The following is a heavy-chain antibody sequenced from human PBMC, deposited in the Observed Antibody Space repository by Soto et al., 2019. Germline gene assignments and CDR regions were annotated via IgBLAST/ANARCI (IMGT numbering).Heavy chain of an antibody. CDR1: GFTFSSYA. CDR2: ISGSGGST. D-gene: IGHD6-13*01. Sequence: GRSLRLSCAASGFTFSSYAMSWVRQAPGKGLEWVSAISGSGGSTYYADSVKGRFTISRDNSKNTLYLQMNSLRAEDTAVYYCAKGPFAAADLGLFDYWGQGTLVTVSS. V-gene: IGHV3-23*01. CDR3: AKGPFAAADLGLFDY. J-gene: IGHJ4*02.